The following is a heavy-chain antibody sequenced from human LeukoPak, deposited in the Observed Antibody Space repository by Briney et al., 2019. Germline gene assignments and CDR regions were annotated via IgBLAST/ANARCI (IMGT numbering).Heavy chain of an antibody. CDR3: ARHSGLTARDY. D-gene: IGHD6-6*01. J-gene: IGHJ4*02. CDR2: IDPSDSYT. V-gene: IGHV5-10-1*01. Sequence: GESLKISCKGSGYSFTTHWISWVRQMPGKGLEWMGRIDPSDSYTNYSPSFQGHVTTSADKSISTAFLQWSSLKASDTAMYYCARHSGLTARDYWGQGTLITVSS. CDR1: GYSFTTHW.